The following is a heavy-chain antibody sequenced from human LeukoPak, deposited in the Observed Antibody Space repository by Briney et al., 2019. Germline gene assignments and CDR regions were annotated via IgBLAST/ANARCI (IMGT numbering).Heavy chain of an antibody. V-gene: IGHV3-21*01. CDR2: ISGNSNSI. J-gene: IGHJ5*02. CDR1: GFTFSTYW. Sequence: GGSLRLSCAASGFTFSTYWMSWVRQAPGKGLEWVSSISGNSNSIYYADSVKGRFTVSRDNAKNSLFLRMNSLRVEDTAVYYCARGVPQQCWFDPWGQGTLVTVSS. D-gene: IGHD6-13*01. CDR3: ARGVPQQCWFDP.